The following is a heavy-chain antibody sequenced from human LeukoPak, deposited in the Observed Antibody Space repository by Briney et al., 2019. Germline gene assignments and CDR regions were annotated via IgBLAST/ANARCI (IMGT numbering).Heavy chain of an antibody. CDR3: ARESARGIYGLDV. CDR2: INFSSSYI. Sequence: GGSLRLSCAASGFTFSSYSMNWVRQAPGKGLEWGSCINFSSSYIYYADSVKGRFTVSRDNAKNSLYLQMNSLGAEDTAVYYCARESARGIYGLDVWGQGTTVTVSS. V-gene: IGHV3-21*01. CDR1: GFTFSSYS. D-gene: IGHD3-16*01. J-gene: IGHJ6*02.